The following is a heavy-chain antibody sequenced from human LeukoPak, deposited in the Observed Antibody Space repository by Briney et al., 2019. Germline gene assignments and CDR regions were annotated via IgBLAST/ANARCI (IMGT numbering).Heavy chain of an antibody. D-gene: IGHD1-26*01. CDR1: GGSFSGYY. Sequence: SETLSLTCAVYGGSFSGYYWSWIRQPPGKGLEWIGEINHSGSTNYNPSLKSRVTISVDTSKNQFSLKLSSVTAADTAVYYCARFSYRGSYYYWGQGTLVTVSS. CDR3: ARFSYRGSYYY. V-gene: IGHV4-34*01. J-gene: IGHJ4*02. CDR2: INHSGST.